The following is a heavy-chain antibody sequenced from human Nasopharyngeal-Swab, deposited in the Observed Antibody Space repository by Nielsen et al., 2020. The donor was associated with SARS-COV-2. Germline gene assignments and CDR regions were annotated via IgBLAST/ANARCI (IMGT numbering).Heavy chain of an antibody. V-gene: IGHV3-7*01. J-gene: IGHJ6*02. CDR2: IKQDGSEK. CDR3: ARGVESSGWYLGYYYYYGMDV. Sequence: GESLKISCAASGFTFSSYWMSWVRQAPGKGLEWVANIKQDGSEKYYVDSVKGRFTISRDNAKNSLYLQMNSLRAEDTAVYYCARGVESSGWYLGYYYYYGMDVWGQGTTVTVSS. D-gene: IGHD6-19*01. CDR1: GFTFSSYW.